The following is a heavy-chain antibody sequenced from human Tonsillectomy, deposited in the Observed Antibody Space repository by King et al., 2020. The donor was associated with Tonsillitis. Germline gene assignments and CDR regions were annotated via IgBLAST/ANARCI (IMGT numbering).Heavy chain of an antibody. CDR3: TRGRRD. Sequence: EVQLVESGGGLVPPGRSLRLSCTASGFSFGDYAINWFRQAPGKGLEWVGFIRSKTYGGTPEYAASVKGRFTISRDDSKNIAYLQMNSLKPEDTGVYYCTRGRRDWGQGNLVTVSS. J-gene: IGHJ4*02. V-gene: IGHV3-49*03. CDR2: IRSKTYGGTP. CDR1: GFSFGDYA.